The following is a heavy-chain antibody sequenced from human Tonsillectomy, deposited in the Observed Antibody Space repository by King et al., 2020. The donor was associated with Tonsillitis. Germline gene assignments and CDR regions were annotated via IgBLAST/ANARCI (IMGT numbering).Heavy chain of an antibody. J-gene: IGHJ3*02. D-gene: IGHD3-3*01. CDR2: INSDGSST. V-gene: IGHV3-74*01. CDR1: GFTFSSYW. Sequence: VQLVESGGGLVQPGGSLRLSCAASGFTFSSYWMHWVRQAPGKGLVWVSRINSDGSSTSYADSVKGRFTISRDNAKNTLYLQMNSLRADDTSVYYCARCALPMPYSDFWTCAFDIWGHGTLVTVSS. CDR3: ARCALPMPYSDFWTCAFDI.